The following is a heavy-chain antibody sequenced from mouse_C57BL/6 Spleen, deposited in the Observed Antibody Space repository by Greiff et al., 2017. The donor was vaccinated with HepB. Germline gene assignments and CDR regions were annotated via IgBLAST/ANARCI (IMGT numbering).Heavy chain of an antibody. CDR1: GFNIKDYY. Sequence: EVKLMDSGAELVRPGASVKLSCTASGFNIKDYYMHWVKQRPEQGLEWIGRIDPEDGDTEYAPKFQGKATMTADTSSNTAYLQLSSLTSEDTAVYYCTTFYGSSHWYFDVWGTGTTVTVSS. D-gene: IGHD1-1*01. CDR2: IDPEDGDT. V-gene: IGHV14-1*01. CDR3: TTFYGSSHWYFDV. J-gene: IGHJ1*03.